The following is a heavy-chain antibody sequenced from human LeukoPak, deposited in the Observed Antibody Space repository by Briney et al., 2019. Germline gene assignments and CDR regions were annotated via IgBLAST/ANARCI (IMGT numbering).Heavy chain of an antibody. CDR3: ARSPLGRQLLNRNWFDP. J-gene: IGHJ5*02. Sequence: ASVKVSCMASGYTFTSYGISWVRQAPGQGLEWMGWISAYNGNTNYAQKLQGRVTVTTDTSTSTAYMELRSLRSDDTAVYSCARSPLGRQLLNRNWFDPWGQGTLVPVSS. V-gene: IGHV1-18*01. CDR2: ISAYNGNT. D-gene: IGHD2-2*02. CDR1: GYTFTSYG.